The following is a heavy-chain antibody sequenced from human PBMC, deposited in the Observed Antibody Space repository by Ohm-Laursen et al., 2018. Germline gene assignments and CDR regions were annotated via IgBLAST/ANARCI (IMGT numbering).Heavy chain of an antibody. CDR1: GFTFSTYA. D-gene: IGHD6-6*01. V-gene: IGHV3-23*01. J-gene: IGHJ3*02. CDR2: ISGSGDNT. Sequence: SLRLSCAASGFTFSTYAMSWVRQAPGKGLEWVSAISGSGDNTYYADSVKGRFTISRDNAKNSLYLQMKSLRAEDTAVYYCAREYSSSSGRAFDIWGQGTMVTVSS. CDR3: AREYSSSSGRAFDI.